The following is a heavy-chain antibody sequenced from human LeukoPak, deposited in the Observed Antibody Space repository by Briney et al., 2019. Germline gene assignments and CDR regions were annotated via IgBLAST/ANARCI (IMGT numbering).Heavy chain of an antibody. CDR3: ARGLNPFDILSRFDP. D-gene: IGHD3-9*01. CDR1: GDSVSSNSAA. CDR2: TYYRSKWYN. J-gene: IGHJ5*02. V-gene: IGHV6-1*01. Sequence: SQTLSLTCAISGDSVSSNSAAWNWIRQSPSRGLEWLGRTYYRSKWYNDYAVPVKSRITINPDTSKNQFSLQLNSVTPEDTAVYYCARGLNPFDILSRFDPWGQGTLVTVSS.